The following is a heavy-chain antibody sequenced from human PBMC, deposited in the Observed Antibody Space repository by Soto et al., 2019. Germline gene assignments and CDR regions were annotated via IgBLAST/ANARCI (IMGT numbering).Heavy chain of an antibody. CDR2: IKSKTDGGTT. CDR1: GFTFSNAW. D-gene: IGHD3-22*01. J-gene: IGHJ6*02. Sequence: GGSLRLSCAASGFTFSNAWMNWVRQAPGKGLEWVGRIKSKTDGGTTDYAAPVKCRFTISRDDSKNTLYLQMNSLKTQDTAVYYCTTARPIPYYYDSSGYLKSPAYYYYGMDVWGQGTTVTVSS. V-gene: IGHV3-15*07. CDR3: TTARPIPYYYDSSGYLKSPAYYYYGMDV.